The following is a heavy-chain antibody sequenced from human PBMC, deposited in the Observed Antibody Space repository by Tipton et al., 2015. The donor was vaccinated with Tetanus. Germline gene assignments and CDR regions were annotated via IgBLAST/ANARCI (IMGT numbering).Heavy chain of an antibody. J-gene: IGHJ4*02. V-gene: IGHV4-38-2*01. CDR3: ARWGTYYYDSSGNYYFDY. CDR2: IFHSGSP. D-gene: IGHD3-22*01. CDR1: GYSISSGYY. Sequence: TLSLTCAVSGYSISSGYYWGWIRQPPGKGLEWIGSIFHSGSPYYNPSLKSRVTFSVDTSKNQFSLKLSSVTAADTAVYYCARWGTYYYDSSGNYYFDYWGQGTLVTVSS.